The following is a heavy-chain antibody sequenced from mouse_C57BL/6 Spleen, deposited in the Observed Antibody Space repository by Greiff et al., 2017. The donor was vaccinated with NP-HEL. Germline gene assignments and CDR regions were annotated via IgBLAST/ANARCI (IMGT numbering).Heavy chain of an antibody. J-gene: IGHJ2*01. CDR3: ARWSTTVDYFDY. V-gene: IGHV1-81*01. CDR2: IYPRSGNT. CDR1: GYTFTSYG. D-gene: IGHD1-1*01. Sequence: QVHVKQSGAELARPGASVKLSCKASGYTFTSYGISWVKQRTGQGLEWIGEIYPRSGNTYYNEKFKGQATLTADKSSSTAYMELRSLTSEDSAVYFCARWSTTVDYFDYWGQGTTLTVSS.